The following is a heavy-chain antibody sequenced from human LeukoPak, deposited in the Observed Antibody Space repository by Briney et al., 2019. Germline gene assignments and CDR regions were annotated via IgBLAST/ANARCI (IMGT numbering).Heavy chain of an antibody. V-gene: IGHV3-23*01. J-gene: IGHJ4*02. CDR1: GFTFSSYA. CDR2: FSESGGST. CDR3: AKSLRSLILSGLPGYFAY. Sequence: GGSLRLSCGASGFTFSSYAMSWVRQAPGKGLEWVSGFSESGGSTYYADSVKGRFTISRDNSKNTLYLQMSSLRAEDTAVYYCAKSLRSLILSGLPGYFAYWGQGTLVTVSS. D-gene: IGHD2-8*01.